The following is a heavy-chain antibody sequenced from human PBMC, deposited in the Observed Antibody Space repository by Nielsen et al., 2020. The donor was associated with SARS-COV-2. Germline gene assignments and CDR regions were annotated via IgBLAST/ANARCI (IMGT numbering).Heavy chain of an antibody. CDR2: ISGSGNSA. CDR3: AKGSSAVPMTGFDS. Sequence: GESLKISCAASGFTFSNFNMNWVRQAPGKGLDWVSTISGSGNSAYYADSVKGRFTISRDNSKNTLYLQMNSLRADDTAIYYCAKGSSAVPMTGFDSWGQGALVTVSS. CDR1: GFTFSNFN. V-gene: IGHV3-23*01. J-gene: IGHJ4*02. D-gene: IGHD3-9*01.